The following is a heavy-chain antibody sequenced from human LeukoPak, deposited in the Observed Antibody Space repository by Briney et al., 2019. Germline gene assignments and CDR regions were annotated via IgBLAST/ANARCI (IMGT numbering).Heavy chain of an antibody. V-gene: IGHV3-30-3*01. CDR2: ISYDGSNK. CDR1: GFTFSSYW. D-gene: IGHD6-19*01. CDR3: ARPYSSGWYGDFDY. J-gene: IGHJ4*02. Sequence: PGGSLRLSCAASGFTFSSYWMSWVRQAPGKGLEWVAVISYDGSNKYYADSVKGRFTISRDNSKNTLYVQMNSLRAEDTGLYYCARPYSSGWYGDFDYWGQGTLVTVSS.